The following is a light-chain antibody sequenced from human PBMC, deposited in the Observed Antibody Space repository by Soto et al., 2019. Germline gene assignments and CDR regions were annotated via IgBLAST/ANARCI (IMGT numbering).Light chain of an antibody. CDR1: SSDVGGYNH. J-gene: IGLJ1*01. V-gene: IGLV2-14*01. CDR2: EVS. Sequence: QSVLTQPASVSGSPGQSITISCTGTSSDVGGYNHVSWYQHHPGNAPKLMIYEVSNRPSGVSNRFSGSKSGNTASLTISGLQADDEADYYCNSHTSSNTRVFGTGTKVTVL. CDR3: NSHTSSNTRV.